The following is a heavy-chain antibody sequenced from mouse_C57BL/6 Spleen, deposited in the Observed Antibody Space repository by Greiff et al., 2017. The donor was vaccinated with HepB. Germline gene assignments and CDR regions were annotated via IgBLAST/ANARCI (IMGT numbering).Heavy chain of an antibody. CDR1: GYTFTSYW. Sequence: QVQLQQPGAELVKPGASVKLSCKASGYTFTSYWMHWVKQRPGQGLEWIGMIHPNSGSTNYNEKFKSKATLTVDKSSSTAYMQLSSLTSEDSAVYYCVVCVFFSNPYYAMDYWGQGASVTVSS. J-gene: IGHJ4*01. D-gene: IGHD4-1*01. CDR2: IHPNSGST. V-gene: IGHV1-64*01. CDR3: VVCVFFSNPYYAMDY.